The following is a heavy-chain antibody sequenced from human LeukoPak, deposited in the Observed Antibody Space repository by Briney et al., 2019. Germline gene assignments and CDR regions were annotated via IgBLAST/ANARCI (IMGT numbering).Heavy chain of an antibody. V-gene: IGHV3-7*01. CDR1: GFTFSSYW. J-gene: IGHJ4*02. CDR2: IKQDGTEK. D-gene: IGHD2-8*01. CDR3: ATDPASYCTSSTCDFDY. Sequence: GGSLRLSCAASGFTFSSYWMSWVRQAPGKGLEWVANIKQDGTEKYYVDSVRGRFTISRDNAQNSLYLQMNNLGAEDTAVYYCATDPASYCTSSTCDFDYWGQGTLVIVSS.